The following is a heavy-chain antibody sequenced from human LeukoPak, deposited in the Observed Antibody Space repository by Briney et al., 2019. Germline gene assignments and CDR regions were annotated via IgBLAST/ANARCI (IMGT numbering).Heavy chain of an antibody. V-gene: IGHV3-48*04. D-gene: IGHD6-13*01. J-gene: IGHJ4*02. CDR1: GFTFSSYA. CDR3: ARGYEQQLVPPDY. Sequence: GRSLRLSCAASGFTFSSYAMHWIRQAPGKGLEWVSYISSSGSTIYYADSVKGRFTISRDNAKNSLYLQMNSLRAEDTAVYYCARGYEQQLVPPDYWGQGTLVTVSS. CDR2: ISSSGSTI.